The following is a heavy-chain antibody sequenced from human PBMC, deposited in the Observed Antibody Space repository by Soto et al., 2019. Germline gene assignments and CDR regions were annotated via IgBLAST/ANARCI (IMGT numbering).Heavy chain of an antibody. CDR3: VRDSHGDY. J-gene: IGHJ4*02. V-gene: IGHV3-74*01. CDR1: GFTFSHYW. Sequence: EVQLVESGGGLVQPGGCLRLSCAGSGFTFSHYWMHWVRQAPGKGLEWVSRIDHDGPTDYADSVRGRFTISRDNAENTLYLQMNSLRPEDTAVYYCVRDSHGDYWGQGTLVTVSS. CDR2: IDHDGPT.